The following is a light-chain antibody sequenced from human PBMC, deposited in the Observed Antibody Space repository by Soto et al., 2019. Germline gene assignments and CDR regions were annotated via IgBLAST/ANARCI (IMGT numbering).Light chain of an antibody. CDR3: QQYYSTPLT. J-gene: IGKJ2*01. CDR2: WAS. V-gene: IGKV4-1*01. Sequence: DIVMTQSPDSLAVSLGERATINCKSSQSVLYSSNNKNYLAWYQQKPGQPPKLLIYWASTRESGVPDRFSGSWSGTDFTLTIGSLQAEDVAVYYCQQYYSTPLTFGQGTKLEIK. CDR1: QSVLYSSNNKNY.